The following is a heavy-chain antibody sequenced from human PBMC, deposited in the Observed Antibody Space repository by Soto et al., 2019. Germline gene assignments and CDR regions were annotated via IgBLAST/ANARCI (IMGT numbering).Heavy chain of an antibody. CDR3: ARGGTFAYDTSGYSVY. J-gene: IGHJ4*02. V-gene: IGHV1-2*02. D-gene: IGHD3-22*01. CDR1: GYTFSSYY. Sequence: AXVKVSCKASGYTFSSYYMHWVLQSPGQGLEWLGWINPKSGGTLYAQKFQGRVTMTRDTSISTAYMELSRLRSDDTAVYYCARGGTFAYDTSGYSVYWGQGTLVTVSS. CDR2: INPKSGGT.